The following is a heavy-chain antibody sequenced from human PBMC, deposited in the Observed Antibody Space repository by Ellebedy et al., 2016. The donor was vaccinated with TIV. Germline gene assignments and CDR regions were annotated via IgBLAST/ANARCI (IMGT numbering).Heavy chain of an antibody. CDR1: GYTFTSYG. D-gene: IGHD2-21*02. Sequence: ASVKVSCKTSGYTFTSYGISWVRQAPGQGLEWMGWISAYNGNTNYAQMLQGRVTMTTDTFTSTAYMELRSLRPDDTAVYFCARGGNYYTSSGDYRYYFDYWGQGTLVTVSS. J-gene: IGHJ4*02. CDR2: ISAYNGNT. CDR3: ARGGNYYTSSGDYRYYFDY. V-gene: IGHV1-18*04.